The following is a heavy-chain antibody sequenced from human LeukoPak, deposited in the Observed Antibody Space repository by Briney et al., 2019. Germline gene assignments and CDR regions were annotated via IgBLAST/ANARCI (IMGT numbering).Heavy chain of an antibody. CDR2: ITPKSGDT. CDR1: GYTFSDFY. CDR3: ARVRLADERAWAY. J-gene: IGHJ4*02. D-gene: IGHD3-3*02. Sequence: GASVKVSSKASGYTFSDFYIHWVRQAPGQGLEYVGWITPKSGDTYSPQRFQGRVTMTRDASISTAYMELSSLRSDDTAVYFCARVRLADERAWAYWGQGTLVTVSS. V-gene: IGHV1-2*02.